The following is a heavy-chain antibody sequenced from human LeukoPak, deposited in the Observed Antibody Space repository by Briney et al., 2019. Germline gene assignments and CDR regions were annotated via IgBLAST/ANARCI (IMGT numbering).Heavy chain of an antibody. D-gene: IGHD3-22*01. Sequence: GGSLRLSCAASGFTVSSNYMSWVRQAPGKGLEWVSVFYTGGNTYYADSVKGRFTISRDNSKNTLYLQMSSLRAEDTALYYCAKGAYDSSGYYRTYFDYWGQGTLVTVSS. CDR1: GFTVSSNY. CDR2: FYTGGNT. J-gene: IGHJ4*02. V-gene: IGHV3-53*01. CDR3: AKGAYDSSGYYRTYFDY.